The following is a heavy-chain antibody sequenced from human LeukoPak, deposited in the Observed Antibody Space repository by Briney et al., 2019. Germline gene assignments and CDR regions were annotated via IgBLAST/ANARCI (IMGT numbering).Heavy chain of an antibody. V-gene: IGHV3-7*03. J-gene: IGHJ4*02. CDR1: GFIFSNFW. CDR2: IKLDGSDT. Sequence: GGFLRLSCAASGFIFSNFWMSWVRQAPGKGLEWVANIKLDGSDTYYVDSVRGRFTISRDNAKSSLYLQMNSLRAEDTAVYYCARGGGGMDFWGQGTLVTVSS. CDR3: ARGGGGMDF.